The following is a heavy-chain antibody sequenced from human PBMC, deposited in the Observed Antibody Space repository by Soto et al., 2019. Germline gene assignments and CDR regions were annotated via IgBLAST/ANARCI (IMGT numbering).Heavy chain of an antibody. CDR2: ISYDGSNK. V-gene: IGHV3-30*18. CDR1: GFTFSSYG. Sequence: QVQLVESGGGVVQPGRSLRLSCAASGFTFSSYGMHWVRQAPGKGLERVSVISYDGSNKYYADYAKGRLNISRDNSKNTLYVQMNSLRGEDTAVYYCAKDNGSGCDWLRVGDASDIWGQGTMVTVSS. J-gene: IGHJ3*02. CDR3: AKDNGSGCDWLRVGDASDI. D-gene: IGHD5-12*01.